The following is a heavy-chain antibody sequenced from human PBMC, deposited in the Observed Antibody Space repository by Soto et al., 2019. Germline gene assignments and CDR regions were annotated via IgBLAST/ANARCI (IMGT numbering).Heavy chain of an antibody. CDR1: GYTFTSYY. Sequence: ASVKVSCKASGYTFTSYYMHWVRQAPGQGLEWMGIINPSGGSTSYAQKFQGRVTMTRDTSTSTVYMELSSLRSEDTAVYYCARVRYCSSTSCYTRTSDAFDIWGQGTMVTVSS. CDR3: ARVRYCSSTSCYTRTSDAFDI. D-gene: IGHD2-2*02. J-gene: IGHJ3*02. CDR2: INPSGGST. V-gene: IGHV1-46*01.